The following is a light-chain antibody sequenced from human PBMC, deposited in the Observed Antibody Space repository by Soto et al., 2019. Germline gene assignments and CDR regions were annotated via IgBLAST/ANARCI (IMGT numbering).Light chain of an antibody. CDR1: SSNIGAGYA. J-gene: IGLJ3*02. CDR2: ANS. Sequence: QSVLTQPPSVSGAPGQRVTISCTGSSSNIGAGYAVHWYQQLPGTAPKLLIYANSNRPSGVPDRFDGSKSGTAASLAITGLRAEDDVDYCCRCDDSGRSGWVLGGGTKLTVL. CDR3: RCDDSGRSGWV. V-gene: IGLV1-40*01.